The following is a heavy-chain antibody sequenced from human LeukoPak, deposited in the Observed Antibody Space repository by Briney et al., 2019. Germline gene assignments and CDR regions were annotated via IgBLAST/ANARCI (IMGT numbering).Heavy chain of an antibody. CDR1: GFTFSSYE. J-gene: IGHJ4*02. D-gene: IGHD3-10*01. CDR3: ASGLYGSGSYWPY. V-gene: IGHV3-48*03. CDR2: ISSSGSTI. Sequence: GGSLRLSCAASGFTFSSYEMNWVRQAPGKGLEWVSYISSSGSTIYYADSVKGRFTISRDNAKDSLYLQMNSLRAEDTAVYYCASGLYGSGSYWPYWGQGTLVTVSS.